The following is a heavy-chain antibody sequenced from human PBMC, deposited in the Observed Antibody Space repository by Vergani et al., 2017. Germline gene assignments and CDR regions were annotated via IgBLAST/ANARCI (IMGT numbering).Heavy chain of an antibody. CDR1: GFTFSSYA. J-gene: IGHJ4*02. CDR2: ISWNSGSI. D-gene: IGHD2-2*02. CDR3: AKGNQLLYPFDY. Sequence: EVQVLESGGGLVQPGGSLRLSCAASGFTFSSYAMSWVRQAPGKGLEWVSGISWNSGSIGYADSVKGRFTISRDNAKNSLYLQMNSLRAEDTALYYCAKGNQLLYPFDYWGQGTLVTVSS. V-gene: IGHV3-9*01.